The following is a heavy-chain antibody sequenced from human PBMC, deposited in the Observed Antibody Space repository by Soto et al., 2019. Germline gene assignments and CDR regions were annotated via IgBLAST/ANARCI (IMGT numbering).Heavy chain of an antibody. J-gene: IGHJ4*02. D-gene: IGHD4-17*01. CDR1: GFTFNHYS. CDR3: ARDQVRGKVTII. Sequence: QVQLVESGGGVVQPGRSLRLSCTASGFTFNHYSMHWVRQAPGKGLEWVAVISYDGSNQYFADSVKGRFTISRDNSKNTMYLQMNSLRPEDTAVYYCARDQVRGKVTIIWGQGTLVTVSS. CDR2: ISYDGSNQ. V-gene: IGHV3-30-3*01.